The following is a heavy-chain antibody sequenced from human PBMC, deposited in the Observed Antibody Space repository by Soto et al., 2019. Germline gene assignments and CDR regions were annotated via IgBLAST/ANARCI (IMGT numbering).Heavy chain of an antibody. V-gene: IGHV3-48*01. D-gene: IGHD2-15*01. CDR3: ARDPRYCSGGNCYSSYYYYYLDV. J-gene: IGHJ6*03. CDR1: GFIFSSYS. CDR2: ISSSSGTI. Sequence: GGSLRLSCAASGFIFSSYSMNWVRQAPGKGLEWVSYISSSSGTIYYADSVKGRFTISRDNAKNSLYLQMNSLRAEDTAVYYCARDPRYCSGGNCYSSYYYYYLDVWGIGTTVTVSS.